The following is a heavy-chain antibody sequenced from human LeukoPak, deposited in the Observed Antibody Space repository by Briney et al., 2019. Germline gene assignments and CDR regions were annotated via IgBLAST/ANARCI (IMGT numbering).Heavy chain of an antibody. Sequence: GESLKISCKGFGYSFTSNWIGWVRQMPGKGLEWMGIIYPSDSDTRYSPSFQGQVTISADKSISSAYLQWSSLKASDTAMYYCARHEYSYGLLSGNDYWGQGTLVTVSS. CDR2: IYPSDSDT. CDR1: GYSFTSNW. CDR3: ARHEYSYGLLSGNDY. J-gene: IGHJ4*02. D-gene: IGHD5-18*01. V-gene: IGHV5-51*01.